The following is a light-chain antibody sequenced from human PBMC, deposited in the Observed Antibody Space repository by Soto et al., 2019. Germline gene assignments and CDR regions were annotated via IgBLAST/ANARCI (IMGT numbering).Light chain of an antibody. CDR1: SSNIRSNT. CDR3: VAWDDSLNGAV. Sequence: QSVLTQPPSASGTPGQRVTISCSGTSSNIRSNTVNWYQQLPGTAPKLLMYSNSQRPSGVPDRFSGSKSGTSASLAISGLQSEDEADYYCVAWDDSLNGAVFGGGTQLTVL. CDR2: SNS. J-gene: IGLJ7*01. V-gene: IGLV1-44*01.